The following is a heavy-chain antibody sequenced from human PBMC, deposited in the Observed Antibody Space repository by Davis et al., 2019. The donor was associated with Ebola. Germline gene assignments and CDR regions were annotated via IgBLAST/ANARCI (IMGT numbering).Heavy chain of an antibody. D-gene: IGHD3-10*01. CDR1: GHTFSSYA. V-gene: IGHV1-69*04. Sequence: AASVKVSCKASGHTFSSYAMSWVRQAPGQGLEWVGRIIPILGIANYTQSFQGRVTITADKSTRTAYMELSSLTSGDTAVYYCARAGPSAQAHYWGQGTLVTVSS. CDR2: IIPILGIA. CDR3: ARAGPSAQAHY. J-gene: IGHJ4*02.